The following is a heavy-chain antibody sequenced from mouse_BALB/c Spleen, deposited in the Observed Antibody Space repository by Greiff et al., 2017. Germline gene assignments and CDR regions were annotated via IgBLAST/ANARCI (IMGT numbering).Heavy chain of an antibody. CDR1: GFNIKYTY. D-gene: IGHD2-3*01. J-gene: IGHJ2*01. V-gene: IGHV14-3*02. CDR3: ARGDGYLRGY. Sequence: VQLKESGAELVKPGASVKLSCTASGFNIKYTYMHWVKQRPEQGLEWIGRIDPANGNTKYDPKFQGKATITADTSSNTAYLQLSSLTSEDTAVYYCARGDGYLRGYWGQGTTLTVSS. CDR2: IDPANGNT.